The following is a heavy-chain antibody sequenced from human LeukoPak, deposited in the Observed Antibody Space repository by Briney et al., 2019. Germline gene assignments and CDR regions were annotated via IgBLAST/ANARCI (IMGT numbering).Heavy chain of an antibody. J-gene: IGHJ4*02. CDR3: AKVDYDSSGYFAY. V-gene: IGHV3-23*01. D-gene: IGHD3-22*01. CDR1: GFTFSSYA. Sequence: GGSLRLSCAASGFTFSSYAMSWVRQAPGKGLEWVSAISGSGGSTYYADSVKGRFTISRDNSKSTLYLQMNSLRAEDTAVYYCAKVDYDSSGYFAYWGQGTLVTVSS. CDR2: ISGSGGST.